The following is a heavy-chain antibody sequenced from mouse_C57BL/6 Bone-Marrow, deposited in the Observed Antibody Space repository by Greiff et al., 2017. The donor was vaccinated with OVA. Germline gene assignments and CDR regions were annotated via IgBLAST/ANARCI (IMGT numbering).Heavy chain of an antibody. J-gene: IGHJ3*01. CDR2: IRLKSDNYAT. D-gene: IGHD2-3*01. CDR1: GFTFSNYW. CDR3: TGQIYDVSWFAY. Sequence: EVKLMESGGGLVQPGGSMKLSCVASGFTFSNYWMNWVRQSPEKGLEWVAQIRLKSDNYATHYAESVKGRFTISRDDSKSSVYLQMNNLRAEDTGIYYCTGQIYDVSWFAYWGQGTLVTVSA. V-gene: IGHV6-3*01.